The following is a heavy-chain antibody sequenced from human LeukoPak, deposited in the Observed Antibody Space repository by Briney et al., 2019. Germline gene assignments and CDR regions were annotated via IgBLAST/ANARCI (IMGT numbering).Heavy chain of an antibody. CDR1: AFTFSDYS. CDR3: ARANYGSGSNYYYGLDV. V-gene: IGHV3-48*02. CDR2: IDTSSSTM. D-gene: IGHD3-10*01. Sequence: PGGSLRLSCAASAFTFSDYSMNWVRQAPGKGLEWISYIDTSSSTMYYADSVMGRFTISRDNAKESLYLQMNSLRDEDTAVYYCARANYGSGSNYYYGLDVWGQGTTVTVSS. J-gene: IGHJ6*02.